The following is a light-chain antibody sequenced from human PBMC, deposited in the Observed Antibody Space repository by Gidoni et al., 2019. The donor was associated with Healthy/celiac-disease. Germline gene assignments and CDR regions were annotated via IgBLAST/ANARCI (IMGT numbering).Light chain of an antibody. CDR1: QGISSY. J-gene: IGKJ1*01. CDR3: QQYYSYPLA. CDR2: AAS. V-gene: IGKV1-8*01. Sequence: SFSASTGDRVTITCRASQGISSYLAWYQQKPGKAPKLLIYAASTLQSGVPSRFSGSGSGTDFTLTISCLQSEDFATYYCQQYYSYPLAFGQGTKVEIK.